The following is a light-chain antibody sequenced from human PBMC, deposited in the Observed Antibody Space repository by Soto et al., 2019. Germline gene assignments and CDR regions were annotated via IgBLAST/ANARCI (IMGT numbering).Light chain of an antibody. CDR3: QQRSNWPRAT. CDR1: QSVSSC. CDR2: DAS. Sequence: DIVLTQSPGTLSLSPGERAILSCRASQSVSSCLAWYQQKPGQAPRLLIYDASNRATGIPARFSGSGSGTDFALTISSLEPEDFAVYYCQQRSNWPRATFGQGTRLEIK. V-gene: IGKV3-11*01. J-gene: IGKJ5*01.